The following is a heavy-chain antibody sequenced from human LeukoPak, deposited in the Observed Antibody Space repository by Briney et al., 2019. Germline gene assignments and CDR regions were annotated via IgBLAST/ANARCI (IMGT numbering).Heavy chain of an antibody. V-gene: IGHV4-4*02. CDR3: AGLVGRYSSGLYYYYFDY. J-gene: IGHJ4*02. CDR1: GDSISDGDYY. CDR2: MYLSGTT. D-gene: IGHD3-22*01. Sequence: SETLSLTCTVSGDSISDGDYYWSWVRQPPGKGLEWIGEMYLSGTTHSYPSAKSRVTISIDKSKNQFFLNLSSVTAADTAVYYCAGLVGRYSSGLYYYYFDYWGQGTLVTVSS.